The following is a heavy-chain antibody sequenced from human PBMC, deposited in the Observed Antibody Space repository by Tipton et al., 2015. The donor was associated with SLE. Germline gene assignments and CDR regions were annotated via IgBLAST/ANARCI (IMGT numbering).Heavy chain of an antibody. CDR3: ARGAVLIQDNSWFDP. Sequence: TLSLTCTVSGGSISSYYWSWIRQPPGKGLEWIGYIYYSGSTNYNPSLKSRVTISVDTSKNQFSLKLSSVTAADTAVYYCARGAVLIQDNSWFDPWGQGTLLTVSS. J-gene: IGHJ5*02. CDR1: GGSISSYY. V-gene: IGHV4-59*01. CDR2: IYYSGST. D-gene: IGHD2-21*01.